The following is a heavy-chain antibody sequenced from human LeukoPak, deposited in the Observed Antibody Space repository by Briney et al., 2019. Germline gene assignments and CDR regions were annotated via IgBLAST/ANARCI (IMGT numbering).Heavy chain of an antibody. CDR2: IYYTGDI. CDR1: GVSVNTSY. CDR3: ARARSSYDFWSGYYTTSFDY. Sequence: SETLSLTCTVSGVSVNTSYWTWIRQPPGKDLECIGYIYYTGDINYNPSLKSRVTMSLDTSKNQFSLKLSSVTAADTAVYYCARARSSYDFWSGYYTTSFDYWGQGTLVTVSS. J-gene: IGHJ4*02. D-gene: IGHD3-3*01. V-gene: IGHV4-59*02.